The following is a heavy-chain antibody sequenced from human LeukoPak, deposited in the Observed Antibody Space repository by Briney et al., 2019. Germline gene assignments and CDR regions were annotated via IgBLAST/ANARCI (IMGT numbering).Heavy chain of an antibody. CDR3: ARDRDCSNGVCYGYYYMDV. CDR2: IYSGGST. Sequence: GGSLRLSCAASGFTVSSNYMSWVRQAPGKGLEWVSVIYSGGSTYYADSVKGRFTISRDNAKNSLYLQMNSLRAEDTAVYYCARDRDCSNGVCYGYYYMDVWGKGTTVTVSS. J-gene: IGHJ6*03. D-gene: IGHD2-8*01. V-gene: IGHV3-53*01. CDR1: GFTVSSNY.